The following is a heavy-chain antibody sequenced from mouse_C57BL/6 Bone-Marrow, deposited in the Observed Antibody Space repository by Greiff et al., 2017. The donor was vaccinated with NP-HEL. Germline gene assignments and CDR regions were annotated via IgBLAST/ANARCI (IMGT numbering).Heavy chain of an antibody. CDR1: GFNIKNTY. D-gene: IGHD1-1*01. V-gene: IGHV14-3*01. J-gene: IGHJ2*01. Sequence: VQLVESVAELVRPGASVKLSCTASGFNIKNTYMHWVKQRPEQGLEWIGRIDPANGNTKYAPKYQGKATITADTSSNTAYLQLSSLTSEDTAIYYCASEKGYYGSPYYFDYWGQGTTLTVSS. CDR2: IDPANGNT. CDR3: ASEKGYYGSPYYFDY.